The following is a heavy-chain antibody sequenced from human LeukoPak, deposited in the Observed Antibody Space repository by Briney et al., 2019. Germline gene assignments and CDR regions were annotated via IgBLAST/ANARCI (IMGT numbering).Heavy chain of an antibody. CDR3: ARVLRYCSGGNCYSGGLGYMDV. CDR2: ISGYNGHT. CDR1: GYTYTNYG. D-gene: IGHD2-15*01. J-gene: IGHJ6*03. Sequence: GASVKVSCKASGYTYTNYGISWVRQAPGQGLEWMGWISGYNGHTNYAQKLQGRVTMTTHTSTSTAYMELSSLRSEDTAVYYCARVLRYCSGGNCYSGGLGYMDVWGKGTTVTISS. V-gene: IGHV1-18*01.